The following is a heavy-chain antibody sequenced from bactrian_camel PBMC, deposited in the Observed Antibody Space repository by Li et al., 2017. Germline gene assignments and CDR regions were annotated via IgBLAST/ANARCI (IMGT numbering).Heavy chain of an antibody. V-gene: IGHV3S5*01. CDR1: GFAFSTFF. CDR2: ADRDGSNT. Sequence: HVQLVESGGGLVQAGESQRLPCAGSGFAFSTFFISWVRQAPGKGLEWVSAADRDGSNTYYANSVKGRFTISKDSAENTLFLQMNSLKPEDTAMYYCAAEASYSGDLFGFWGQGTQVTVS. D-gene: IGHD2*01. CDR3: AAEASYSGDLFGF. J-gene: IGHJ6*01.